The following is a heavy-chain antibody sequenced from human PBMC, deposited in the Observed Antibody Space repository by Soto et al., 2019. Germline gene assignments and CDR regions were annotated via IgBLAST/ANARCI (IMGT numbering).Heavy chain of an antibody. D-gene: IGHD2-2*01. V-gene: IGHV3-48*02. Sequence: GGSLRLSCVGSGFNFRIYTMNWVRQAPGKGPEWVSYISSSSSTIYYADSVKGRFTISRDNAKNSLYLQMNSLRDEDTAVYYCAREWDIVVVPAATGGYYGMDVWGKGTTVTVS. CDR3: AREWDIVVVPAATGGYYGMDV. CDR2: ISSSSSTI. J-gene: IGHJ6*04. CDR1: GFNFRIYT.